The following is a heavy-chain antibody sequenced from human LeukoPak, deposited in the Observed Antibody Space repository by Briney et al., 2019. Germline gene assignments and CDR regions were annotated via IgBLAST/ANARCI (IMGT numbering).Heavy chain of an antibody. V-gene: IGHV3-7*01. Sequence: GGSLRLSCAASGFTFSNYWMSWVRQAPGKGLEWVANVDQDGSEKSYVDSVKGRFTISRDNAKNSLYLLMNSLRADDTSVYYCARGHNRLDYWGQGTLATVSS. D-gene: IGHD1-14*01. CDR3: ARGHNRLDY. J-gene: IGHJ4*02. CDR2: VDQDGSEK. CDR1: GFTFSNYW.